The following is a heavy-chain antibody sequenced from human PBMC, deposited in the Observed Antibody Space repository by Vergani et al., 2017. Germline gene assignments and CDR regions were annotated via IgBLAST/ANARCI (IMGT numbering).Heavy chain of an antibody. J-gene: IGHJ4*02. Sequence: QVQLQESGPGLVKPPGTLSLTCSVSGESLSGNYWWSWVRQPPGKGLEWIGKIFHTGTTSFNPSLKSRATISMDQSKNQFSLKLNSVTAADTAMYYCATXPLWYGTSADFDFWGQGTLVTVSS. CDR1: GESLSGNYW. V-gene: IGHV4-4*03. CDR3: ATXPLWYGTSADFDF. CDR2: IFHTGTT. D-gene: IGHD2-2*01.